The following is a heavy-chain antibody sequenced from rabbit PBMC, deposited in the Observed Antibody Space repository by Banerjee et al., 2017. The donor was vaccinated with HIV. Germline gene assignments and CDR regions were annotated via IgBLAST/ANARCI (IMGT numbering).Heavy chain of an antibody. Sequence: QEQLEESGGDLVKPEGSLTLTCTASGFSFSSRYWICWVRQAPGKGLEWIACIYAGSSDYTYHASWAKGRFTISKTSSTTVTLQLTSLTAADTATYFCARNAGYANGGDGYFKLWGQGTLVTDS. J-gene: IGHJ4*01. CDR2: IYAGSSDYT. V-gene: IGHV1S45*01. D-gene: IGHD6-1*01. CDR3: ARNAGYANGGDGYFKL. CDR1: GFSFSSRYW.